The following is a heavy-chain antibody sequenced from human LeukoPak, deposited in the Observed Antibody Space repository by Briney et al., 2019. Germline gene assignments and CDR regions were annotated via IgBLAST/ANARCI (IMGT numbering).Heavy chain of an antibody. Sequence: PSETLSLTCTVSGGSISSYYWSWIRQPPGKGLEWIGYIYYSGSTNYIPSLKSRVTISVDTSKNQFSLKLSSVTAADTAVYYCARDPLGYNWFDPWGQGTLVTVSS. D-gene: IGHD3-16*01. CDR1: GGSISSYY. J-gene: IGHJ5*02. CDR3: ARDPLGYNWFDP. CDR2: IYYSGST. V-gene: IGHV4-59*01.